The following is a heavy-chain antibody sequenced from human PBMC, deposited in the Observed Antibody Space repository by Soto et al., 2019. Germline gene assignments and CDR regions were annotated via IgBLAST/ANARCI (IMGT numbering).Heavy chain of an antibody. CDR2: IFSNDEK. Sequence: QVTLKESGPVLVKPTETLTLTCTVSGFSLSNARMGVSWIRQPPGKALEWLAHIFSNDEKSYSTSLKSRLTSSKDTSKSQVVLTMTNMDPVDTATYYCARMGVGYCSGGSCYSPYYFDYWGQGTLVTVSS. J-gene: IGHJ4*02. V-gene: IGHV2-26*01. CDR1: GFSLSNARMG. CDR3: ARMGVGYCSGGSCYSPYYFDY. D-gene: IGHD2-15*01.